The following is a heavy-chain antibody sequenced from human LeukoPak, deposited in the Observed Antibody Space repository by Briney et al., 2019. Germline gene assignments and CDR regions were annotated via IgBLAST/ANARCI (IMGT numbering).Heavy chain of an antibody. J-gene: IGHJ3*02. CDR2: IIPILGIA. D-gene: IGHD3-22*01. CDR1: GGTFSSYA. V-gene: IGHV1-69*04. CDR3: ARDPQPANYYDSSGMAFDI. Sequence: TVKVSCKASGGTFSSYAISWVRQAPGQGLEWMGRIIPILGIANYAQKFQGRVTITADKSTSTAYMELSSLRSEDTAVYYCARDPQPANYYDSSGMAFDIWGQGTMVTVSS.